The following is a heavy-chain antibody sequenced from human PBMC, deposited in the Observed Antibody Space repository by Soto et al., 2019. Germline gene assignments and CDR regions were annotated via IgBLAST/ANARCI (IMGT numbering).Heavy chain of an antibody. CDR1: GYTFTSYD. D-gene: IGHD3-9*01. CDR2: MNPASVDT. CDR3: DHFDYLLHADY. Sequence: ESSVQVSCKASGYTFTSYDMNWVRQATGQGLEWMGWMNPASVDTGYAQKFQGRVTMTKNTSISTAYIELSSLRSEDTAVYYCDHFDYLLHADYWGQGTLVTVSS. J-gene: IGHJ4*02. V-gene: IGHV1-8*01.